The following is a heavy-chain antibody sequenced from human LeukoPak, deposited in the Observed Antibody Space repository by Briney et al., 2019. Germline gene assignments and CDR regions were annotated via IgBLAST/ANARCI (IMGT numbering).Heavy chain of an antibody. V-gene: IGHV3-48*04. CDR3: ARGGAARPDY. J-gene: IGHJ4*02. D-gene: IGHD6-6*01. Sequence: GGSLRLSCAASGFTFSSYGMNWVRQAPGTGLQWVSYISSGRPTINYADSVRGRFTASRDNAKSSLYLQMNNLRVEDTAVYYCARGGAARPDYWGQGTLVTVSS. CDR1: GFTFSSYG. CDR2: ISSGRPTI.